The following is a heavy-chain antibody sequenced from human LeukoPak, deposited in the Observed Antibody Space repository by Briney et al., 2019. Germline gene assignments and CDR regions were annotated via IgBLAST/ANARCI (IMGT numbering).Heavy chain of an antibody. CDR2: ISWNSGSI. D-gene: IGHD3-22*01. Sequence: GGSLRLSCAAPGFTFDDYAMHWVRQAPGKGLEWVSGISWNSGSIGYADSVKGRFTISRDNAKNSLYLQMNSLRAEDTALYYCAKTYYDSSGYYYYFDYWGQGTLVTVSS. CDR3: AKTYYDSSGYYYYFDY. J-gene: IGHJ4*02. CDR1: GFTFDDYA. V-gene: IGHV3-9*01.